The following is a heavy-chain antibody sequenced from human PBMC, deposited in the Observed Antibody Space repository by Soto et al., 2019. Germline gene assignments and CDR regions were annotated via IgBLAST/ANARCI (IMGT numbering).Heavy chain of an antibody. Sequence: EVQLVESGGGLVQPGGSLRLSCAASGFTFSNYWMNWVRQAPGKGLEWVANIKQDGGEKNYVDSVKGRFTISRDNAKHSLSLQMNSLIAEDTGLYYCAGGSGWLIVHWGQGTLVTVSS. D-gene: IGHD6-19*01. CDR2: IKQDGGEK. V-gene: IGHV3-7*01. J-gene: IGHJ4*02. CDR3: AGGSGWLIVH. CDR1: GFTFSNYW.